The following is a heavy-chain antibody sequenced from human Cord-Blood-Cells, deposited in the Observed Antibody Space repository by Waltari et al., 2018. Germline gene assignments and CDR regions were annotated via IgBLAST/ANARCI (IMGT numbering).Heavy chain of an antibody. CDR3: ARVFRMDAFDI. Sequence: CTASGYTFTSYGISWVRQAPGQGLEWMGWISAYHGNTNYAQKLQGRVTMTTDTSTSTAYMELRSLRSDDTAVYYCARVFRMDAFDIWGQGTMVTVFS. J-gene: IGHJ3*02. CDR2: ISAYHGNT. CDR1: GYTFTSYG. V-gene: IGHV1-18*04.